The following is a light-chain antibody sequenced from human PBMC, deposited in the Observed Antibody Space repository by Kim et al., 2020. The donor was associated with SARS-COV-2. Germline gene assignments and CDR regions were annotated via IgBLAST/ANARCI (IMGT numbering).Light chain of an antibody. V-gene: IGLV3-1*01. CDR3: QAWDSSTAVV. CDR1: KLGDKY. J-gene: IGLJ2*01. Sequence: VSPGQKGRMHWCGDKLGDKYACWYQQKPGQSPVLVIYQDSKRPSGIPERFSGSNSGNTATLTISGTQAMDEADYYCQAWDSSTAVVFGGGTQLTVL. CDR2: QDS.